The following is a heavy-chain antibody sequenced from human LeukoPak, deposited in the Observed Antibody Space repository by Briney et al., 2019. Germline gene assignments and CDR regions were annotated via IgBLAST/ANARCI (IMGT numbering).Heavy chain of an antibody. V-gene: IGHV4-4*07. CDR1: GGSISSYY. CDR3: ARVGYCSSTSCYYFDY. J-gene: IGHJ4*02. D-gene: IGHD2-2*01. Sequence: PSETLSLTCTVSGGSISSYYWSWIRQPAGKGLEWIGRIYTSGSTNYNPSLKSRVTMSVDTSKNQFSLKLTSVTAADTAVYYCARVGYCSSTSCYYFDYWGQGTLVTVSP. CDR2: IYTSGST.